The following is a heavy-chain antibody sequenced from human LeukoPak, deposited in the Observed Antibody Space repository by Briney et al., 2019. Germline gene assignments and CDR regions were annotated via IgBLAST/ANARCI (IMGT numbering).Heavy chain of an antibody. Sequence: GGSLRLSCAASGFTFSNYWMTWVRQAPGKGLEWVALIWHDASHTFYTDSVKGRFTISRDNSKNTVYLQMNSLGGEDTAVYYCARDCILTPHDYWGQGTLVTVSS. CDR2: IWHDASHT. J-gene: IGHJ4*02. D-gene: IGHD3-9*01. CDR3: ARDCILTPHDY. V-gene: IGHV3-33*08. CDR1: GFTFSNYW.